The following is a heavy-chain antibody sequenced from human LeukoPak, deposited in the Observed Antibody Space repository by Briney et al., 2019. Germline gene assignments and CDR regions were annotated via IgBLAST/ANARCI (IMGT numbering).Heavy chain of an antibody. J-gene: IGHJ4*02. D-gene: IGHD6-6*01. V-gene: IGHV3-21*06. CDR3: VRSADSSSSISISPFDY. CDR2: ISTSSSCI. CDR1: GFTLRSYS. Sequence: RGSLRLSCVASGFTLRSYSLNWVRQAPGKGLEWVSFISTSSSCIYYGDSVKGRFTISRDNAKNSLFLQMNSLRAEDTAVYYCVRSADSSSSISISPFDYWGQGTQITVSS.